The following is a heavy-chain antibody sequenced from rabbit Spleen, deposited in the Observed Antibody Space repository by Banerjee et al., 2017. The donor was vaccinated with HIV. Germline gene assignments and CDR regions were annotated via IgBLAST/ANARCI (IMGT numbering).Heavy chain of an antibody. CDR2: IYAGSSSNT. J-gene: IGHJ6*01. V-gene: IGHV1S45*01. CDR3: ARDTSTSFSTYGMDL. CDR1: GFDFSHYG. Sequence: QEQLVESGGGLVQPGGSLKLSCKASGFDFSHYGVSWVRQAPGKGLEWIACIYAGSSSNTYSATWAKGRFTISKTSSTTVTLQLTSLTAADTATYFCARDTSTSFSTYGMDLWGPGTLVTVS. D-gene: IGHD1-1*01.